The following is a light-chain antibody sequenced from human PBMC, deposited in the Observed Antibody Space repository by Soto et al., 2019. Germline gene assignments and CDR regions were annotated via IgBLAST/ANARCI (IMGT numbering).Light chain of an antibody. CDR3: AALDVSLNGPV. V-gene: IGLV1-44*01. CDR1: SSNIGRNT. Sequence: QSVLTQPPSASGTPGQRVTISCSGSSSNIGRNTVNWYQQLPGTAPKLLIYNNNQRPSGVPDGFSGSKSGTSASLAISGLQSEDEADYFCAALDVSLNGPVFGGGTKVTVL. J-gene: IGLJ2*01. CDR2: NNN.